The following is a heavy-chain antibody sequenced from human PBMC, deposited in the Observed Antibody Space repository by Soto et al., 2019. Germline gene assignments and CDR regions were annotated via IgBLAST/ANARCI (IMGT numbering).Heavy chain of an antibody. CDR1: GGTFSSYA. D-gene: IGHD3-16*01. CDR3: ARVVLGGLDV. V-gene: IGHV1-69*13. J-gene: IGHJ6*02. Sequence: ASVKVSCKASGGTFSSYAISWVRQAPGQGLEWMGGIIPIFGTASYAQTFQGRVTITADESTSTAYMERSSLKSEDTAVYYCARVVLGGLDVWGQGTMVTVSS. CDR2: IIPIFGTA.